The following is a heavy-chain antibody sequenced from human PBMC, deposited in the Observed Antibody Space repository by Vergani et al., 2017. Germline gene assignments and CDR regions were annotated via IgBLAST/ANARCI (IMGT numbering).Heavy chain of an antibody. CDR2: IIPILGIA. CDR1: GGTFSSYA. J-gene: IGHJ1*01. CDR3: ATDEGRGYFQH. Sequence: QVQLVQSGAEVKKPGASVKVSCKASGGTFSSYAISWVRQAPGQGLEWMGRIIPILGIANYAQKFQGRVTMTEDTSTDTAYMELSSLRSEDTAVYYCATDEGRGYFQHWGQGTLVTVSS. V-gene: IGHV1-69*09.